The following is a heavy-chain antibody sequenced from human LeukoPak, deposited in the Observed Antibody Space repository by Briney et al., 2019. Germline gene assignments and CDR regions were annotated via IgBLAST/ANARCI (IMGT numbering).Heavy chain of an antibody. D-gene: IGHD2-2*01. CDR2: ISGSGGST. V-gene: IGHV3-23*01. J-gene: IGHJ4*02. CDR3: AKDSCSSTSCYWDY. CDR1: GFTFSTYA. Sequence: PGVSLRLSCAASGFTFSTYAMNWARQAPGKGREWVSVISGSGGSTYYADSVKGRFTISRDNSKNTLYLQMNSLRAEDTAVYYCAKDSCSSTSCYWDYWGQGTLVTVSS.